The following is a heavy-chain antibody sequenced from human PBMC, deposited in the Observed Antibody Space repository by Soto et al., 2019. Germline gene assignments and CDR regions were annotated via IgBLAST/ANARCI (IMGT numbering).Heavy chain of an antibody. Sequence: GGYLRLSCAESGFTFSSYGMHWVRQAPGKGLEWVAVIWYDGSNKYYADSVKGRFTISRDNSKNTLYLQMNSLRAEDTAVYYCARNLGPNDYGMDVWGQGTTVTVSS. CDR3: ARNLGPNDYGMDV. J-gene: IGHJ6*02. V-gene: IGHV3-33*01. CDR1: GFTFSSYG. D-gene: IGHD7-27*01. CDR2: IWYDGSNK.